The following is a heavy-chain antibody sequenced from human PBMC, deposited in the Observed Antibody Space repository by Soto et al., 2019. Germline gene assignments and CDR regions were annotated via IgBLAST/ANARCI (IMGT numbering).Heavy chain of an antibody. CDR3: ATVLYVLLYSYFDY. D-gene: IGHD2-2*02. V-gene: IGHV1-8*01. J-gene: IGHJ4*02. Sequence: GASVKVSCKASGYTFIDYDINWVLQAPGQGLEWMGWVSPNSGDTIYAQKFQGRVTMTEDTSTDTAYMELSSLRSEDTAVYYCATVLYVLLYSYFDYWGQGTLVTVSS. CDR2: VSPNSGDT. CDR1: GYTFIDYD.